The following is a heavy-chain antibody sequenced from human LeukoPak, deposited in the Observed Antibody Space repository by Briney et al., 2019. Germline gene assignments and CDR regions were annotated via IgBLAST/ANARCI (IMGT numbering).Heavy chain of an antibody. J-gene: IGHJ3*02. V-gene: IGHV1-3*01. CDR3: ARALEYTYGLDAFDI. Sequence: ASVKVSCKASGYTFTLYTMHWVRQAPGQRLEWMGWINAGNGNTKYSQKFQGRVTITRDTSTSTAYMELSSLRSGDTAVYYCARALEYTYGLDAFDIWGQGTMVTVSS. CDR2: INAGNGNT. D-gene: IGHD5-18*01. CDR1: GYTFTLYT.